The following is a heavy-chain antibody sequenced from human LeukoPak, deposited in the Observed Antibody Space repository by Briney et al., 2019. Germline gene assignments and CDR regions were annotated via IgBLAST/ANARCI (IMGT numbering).Heavy chain of an antibody. CDR1: GYSISSGYY. Sequence: PSETLSLTCTVSGYSISSGYYWGWIRQPPGKGLGWIGSIYHSGSTYYNPSLKSRVTISVDTSKNQFSLKLSSVTAADTAVYYCARLYYYDSSGYYYFDYWGQGTLVTVSS. J-gene: IGHJ4*02. D-gene: IGHD3-22*01. V-gene: IGHV4-38-2*02. CDR2: IYHSGST. CDR3: ARLYYYDSSGYYYFDY.